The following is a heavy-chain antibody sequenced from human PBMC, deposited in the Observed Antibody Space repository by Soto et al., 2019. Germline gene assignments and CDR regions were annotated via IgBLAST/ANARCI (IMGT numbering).Heavy chain of an antibody. D-gene: IGHD2-15*01. J-gene: IGHJ4*02. CDR3: ARPRTVVVVGGTLFDS. Sequence: GGSLRLSCAASGFTFNNYAMSWVRQAPGKGLEWVSGISGRSYTTNYADFVKGRFTISRDNSKNTLYLQLNSLRVEDTAIYYCARPRTVVVVGGTLFDSWGQGTLVTVSS. CDR2: ISGRSYTT. CDR1: GFTFNNYA. V-gene: IGHV3-23*01.